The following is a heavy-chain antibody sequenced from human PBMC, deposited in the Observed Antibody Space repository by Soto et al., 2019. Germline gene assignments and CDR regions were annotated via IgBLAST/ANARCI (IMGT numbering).Heavy chain of an antibody. J-gene: IGHJ3*02. V-gene: IGHV4-38-2*01. CDR3: ARGADIEATTGDAFDI. Sequence: PSETLSLTCAVSGYSISSGYYWGWIRQPPGKGLEWIGSIYHSGNTYYNPSLKSRVTISPDTSKTQFSLKLSSVTAADTAVYYCARGADIEATTGDAFDIWGQGTMVTVSS. CDR2: IYHSGNT. D-gene: IGHD5-12*01. CDR1: GYSISSGYY.